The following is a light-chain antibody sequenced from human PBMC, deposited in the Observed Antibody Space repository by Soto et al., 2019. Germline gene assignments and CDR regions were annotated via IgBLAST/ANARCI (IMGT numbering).Light chain of an antibody. J-gene: IGLJ1*01. CDR1: NSDIGSYSH. Sequence: QSALTQPASVSGSPGQSITISCTGTNSDIGSYSHVAWYQQYPGKTPKLIIYEVSYRPSGVSHRFSGSKSDITASLTISGLQAEDEADYYCISYTGSDTSYVFGTGTRSPS. V-gene: IGLV2-14*01. CDR2: EVS. CDR3: ISYTGSDTSYV.